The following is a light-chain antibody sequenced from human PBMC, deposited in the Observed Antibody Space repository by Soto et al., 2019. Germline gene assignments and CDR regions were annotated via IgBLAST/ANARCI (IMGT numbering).Light chain of an antibody. V-gene: IGKV1-39*01. CDR2: AAS. J-gene: IGKJ3*01. CDR3: QQSYSTPPGFT. Sequence: DIQMTQSPSSLSASVGDRVTITCRASQSISSYLNWYQQKPGKAPKLLIYAASSLQSGVPSRFSGSGSGTDFTLTISRLQPEDFATYYWQQSYSTPPGFTFGPGTKVDIK. CDR1: QSISSY.